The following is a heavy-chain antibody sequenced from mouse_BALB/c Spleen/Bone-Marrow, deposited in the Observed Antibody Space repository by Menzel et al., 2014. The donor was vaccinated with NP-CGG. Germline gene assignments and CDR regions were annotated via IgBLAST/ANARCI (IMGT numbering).Heavy chain of an antibody. J-gene: IGHJ4*01. CDR2: IWGDGST. V-gene: IGHV2-6-7*01. D-gene: IGHD2-4*01. CDR1: GLSLTGYG. Sequence: VQLQQSGPGLVAPSQSLSITCTVSGLSLTGYGVSWVRQPPGKGLEWLGMIWGDGSTDYNSALKSRLSINKDNSNGQVFLKMNSLQTDDTARYYCARDSFLITRALDYWGQGTSVTVSS. CDR3: ARDSFLITRALDY.